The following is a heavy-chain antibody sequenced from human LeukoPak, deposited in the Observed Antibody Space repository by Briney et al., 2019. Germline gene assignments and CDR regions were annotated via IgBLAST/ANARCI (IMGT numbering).Heavy chain of an antibody. CDR2: LYYSGST. J-gene: IGHJ4*02. CDR1: GGSISSYY. V-gene: IGHV4-39*01. D-gene: IGHD7-27*01. CDR3: ARHRPPNWETPLDY. Sequence: SETLSLTCTVSGGSISSYYWGWIRQPPGKGLEWIGSLYYSGSTYYNPSLMSRATISVDTSENQFSLKLSSVTAADRAVYYCARHRPPNWETPLDYWGQGTLVTVSS.